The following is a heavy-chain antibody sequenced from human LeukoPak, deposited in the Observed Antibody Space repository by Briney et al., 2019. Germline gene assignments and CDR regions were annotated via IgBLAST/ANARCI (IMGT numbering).Heavy chain of an antibody. Sequence: ASVKVSCKAPGYTFTSYGISWVRQAPGQGLEWMGWISAYNGNTNYAQKLQGRVTMTTDTSTSTAYMELRSLRSDDTAVYYCARVSLGTRNFDYWGQGTLVTVSS. CDR2: ISAYNGNT. D-gene: IGHD1-1*01. CDR1: GYTFTSYG. V-gene: IGHV1-18*01. CDR3: ARVSLGTRNFDY. J-gene: IGHJ4*02.